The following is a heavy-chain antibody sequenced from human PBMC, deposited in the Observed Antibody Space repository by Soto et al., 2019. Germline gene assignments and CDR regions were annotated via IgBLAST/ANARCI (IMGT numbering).Heavy chain of an antibody. CDR2: IYWDDDK. Sequence: QITLKESGPTLVKPTQTLTLTCTFSGFSLSTSGVGVGWIRQPPGKALEWLALIYWDDDKRYSPSLKSRLTXTXXTSKNPVVLTMTNMDPVDTATYYCAHRPPLDAFDIWGQGTMVTVSS. V-gene: IGHV2-5*02. J-gene: IGHJ3*02. CDR1: GFSLSTSGVG. CDR3: AHRPPLDAFDI.